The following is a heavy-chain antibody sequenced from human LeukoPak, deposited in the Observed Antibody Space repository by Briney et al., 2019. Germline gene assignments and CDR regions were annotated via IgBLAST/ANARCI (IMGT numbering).Heavy chain of an antibody. CDR2: IWYDGSNK. V-gene: IGHV3-33*01. CDR3: ARSKAALYYFDY. J-gene: IGHJ4*02. D-gene: IGHD6-25*01. Sequence: GKSLRLSCAASGFTFSSYGMHWVRQAPGKGLGWVAVIWYDGSNKYYADSAKGRFTISRDNSKNTLYLQMNSLRAEDTAVYYCARSKAALYYFDYWGQGTLVTVSS. CDR1: GFTFSSYG.